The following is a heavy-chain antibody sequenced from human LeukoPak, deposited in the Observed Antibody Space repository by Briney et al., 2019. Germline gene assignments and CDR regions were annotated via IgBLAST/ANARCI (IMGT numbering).Heavy chain of an antibody. V-gene: IGHV1-8*03. CDR2: MNPNSGNT. D-gene: IGHD5-12*01. Sequence: ASVKVSRKASGYTFTSYDINWVRQATGQGLEWMGWMNPNSGNTGYAQKFQGRVTITRNTSISTAYMELSSLRSEDTAVYYCARSGYSGYASYMDVWGKGTTVTVSS. J-gene: IGHJ6*03. CDR1: GYTFTSYD. CDR3: ARSGYSGYASYMDV.